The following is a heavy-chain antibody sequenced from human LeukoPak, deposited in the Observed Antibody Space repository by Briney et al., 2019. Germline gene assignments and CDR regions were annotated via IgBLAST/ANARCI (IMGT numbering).Heavy chain of an antibody. CDR1: GFSFSSYW. D-gene: IGHD3-3*01. J-gene: IGHJ4*02. V-gene: IGHV3-7*01. CDR2: ISPDGSNM. Sequence: GGSLRLSCAASGFSFSSYWMSWVRQAPGKGLEWVANISPDGSNMLYVDSVKGRFTISRDNAKNSLYLQMNNLRAEDTAVYFCVGGFLQWLYWGQGTLVTVSS. CDR3: VGGFLQWLY.